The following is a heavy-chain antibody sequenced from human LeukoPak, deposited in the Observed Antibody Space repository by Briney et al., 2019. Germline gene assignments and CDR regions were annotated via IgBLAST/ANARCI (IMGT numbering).Heavy chain of an antibody. CDR1: GFSFDDYG. CDR3: ARPSQLVLGSSIGLFDH. Sequence: GGSLSLSCATSGFSFDDYGMSWVRQAPGKGLEWVSGIKWNGGSTGYADSVKGRFTISRDNAKNSLFLQMNSLRAEDTALYYCARPSQLVLGSSIGLFDHWGQGTLVTVSS. CDR2: IKWNGGST. J-gene: IGHJ4*02. V-gene: IGHV3-20*04. D-gene: IGHD3-10*01.